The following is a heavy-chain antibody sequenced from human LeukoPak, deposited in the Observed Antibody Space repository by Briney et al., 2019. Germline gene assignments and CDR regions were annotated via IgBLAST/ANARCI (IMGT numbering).Heavy chain of an antibody. V-gene: IGHV3-21*01. J-gene: IGHJ6*03. CDR2: ISSSSSYI. Sequence: GGSLRLSCAASGFTFSTYSMNWVRQAPGKGLQWVSSISSSSSYIYYADSVKGRFTISRDNAKNSLYPQMNSLRAEDTAVYYCARDPYSGSYGNYYYYFMDVWGKGTTVTISS. CDR1: GFTFSTYS. D-gene: IGHD1-26*01. CDR3: ARDPYSGSYGNYYYYFMDV.